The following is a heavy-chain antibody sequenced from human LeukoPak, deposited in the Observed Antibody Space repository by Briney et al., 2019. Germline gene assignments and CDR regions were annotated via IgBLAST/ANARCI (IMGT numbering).Heavy chain of an antibody. J-gene: IGHJ4*02. CDR2: IYYSGST. V-gene: IGHV4-59*08. CDR3: ARGQYSSSWYYFDY. Sequence: PSETLSLTCTVSGGSISSYYWSWIRQPPGKGLEWIGYIYYSGSTNYNPSLKSRVTISVDTSKNQFSLKLSSVTAADTAVYYCARGQYSSSWYYFDYWGQGTLVTVSS. D-gene: IGHD6-13*01. CDR1: GGSISSYY.